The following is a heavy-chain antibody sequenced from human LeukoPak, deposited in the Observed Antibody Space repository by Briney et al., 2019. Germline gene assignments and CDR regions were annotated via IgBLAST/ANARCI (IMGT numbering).Heavy chain of an antibody. CDR1: GGSFSGYY. V-gene: IGHV4-34*01. J-gene: IGHJ4*02. CDR3: ATSFPPTYYFDY. Sequence: SETLSLTCAVYGGSFSGYYWSWIRQPPGKGLEWIGEINHSGSTNYNPSLKSRVTISVDTSKNQFSLKLSSVTAADTAVYYCATSFPPTYYFDYWGQGTLVTVPS. D-gene: IGHD1-26*01. CDR2: INHSGST.